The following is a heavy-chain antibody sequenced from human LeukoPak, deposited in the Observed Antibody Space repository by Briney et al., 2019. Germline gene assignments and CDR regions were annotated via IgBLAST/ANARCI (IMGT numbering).Heavy chain of an antibody. CDR3: ARRIQRTDFWSGYLQAFDI. CDR2: IYHTGST. CDR1: SYPISRGYY. D-gene: IGHD3-3*01. Sequence: WETLSLTCTVSSYPISRGYYWGWIRQSPGKGLEWIGNIYHTGSTSYNPSLESRVTISLDLSKNQFSLRLSSVTAADTALYYCARRIQRTDFWSGYLQAFDIWGQGTMVTVSS. J-gene: IGHJ3*02. V-gene: IGHV4-38-2*02.